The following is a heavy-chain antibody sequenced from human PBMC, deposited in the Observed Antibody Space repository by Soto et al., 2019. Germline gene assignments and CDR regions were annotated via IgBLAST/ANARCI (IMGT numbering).Heavy chain of an antibody. J-gene: IGHJ4*02. V-gene: IGHV3-15*01. D-gene: IGHD1-26*01. CDR2: IKGSHAGGTT. CDR3: ATEGGYPGSNFYGAY. Sequence: EVQLVESGGGLVEPGGSIRLSCVASGFTFTKAYMTWVRQAPGKGLEWVGRIKGSHAGGTTDYATSVKGIFTISRDDSKNTLYLQMNSLKTEDTSVYYCATEGGYPGSNFYGAYWGQGTLVTVSS. CDR1: GFTFTKAY.